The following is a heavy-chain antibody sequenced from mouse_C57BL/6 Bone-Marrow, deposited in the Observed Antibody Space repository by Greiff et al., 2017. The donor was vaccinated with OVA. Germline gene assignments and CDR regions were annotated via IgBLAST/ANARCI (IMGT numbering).Heavy chain of an antibody. J-gene: IGHJ1*03. CDR3: ATAFITTVVATGYFDV. V-gene: IGHV2-5*01. D-gene: IGHD1-1*01. Sequence: QVQLKQSGPGLVQPSQSLSITCTVSGFSLTSYGVHWVRQSPGKGLEWLGVIWRGGSTDYNAAFMSRLSITKDNSKSQVFFKMNSLQADDTAIYYCATAFITTVVATGYFDVWGTGTTVTVSS. CDR1: GFSLTSYG. CDR2: IWRGGST.